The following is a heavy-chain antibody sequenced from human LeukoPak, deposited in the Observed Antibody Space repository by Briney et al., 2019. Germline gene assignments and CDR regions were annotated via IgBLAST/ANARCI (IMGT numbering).Heavy chain of an antibody. J-gene: IGHJ4*02. Sequence: GGSLRLSCAVSGFTFGTYWMHWVRQAPGKGLVWVSRINTDGSLINYADSVKGRFTMSRDNSKNTLYLQMSSLRAEDTAVYYCAKDLSCSSASCRPDYWGQGTLVTVSS. D-gene: IGHD2-2*01. CDR2: INTDGSLI. CDR3: AKDLSCSSASCRPDY. V-gene: IGHV3-74*01. CDR1: GFTFGTYW.